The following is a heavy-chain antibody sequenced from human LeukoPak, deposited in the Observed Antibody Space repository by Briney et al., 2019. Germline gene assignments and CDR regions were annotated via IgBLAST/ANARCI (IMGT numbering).Heavy chain of an antibody. J-gene: IGHJ4*02. V-gene: IGHV3-23*01. D-gene: IGHD2-15*01. CDR3: AKGSGGSCYSGLDY. CDR2: ICGSGENT. CDR1: GFTFSSYA. Sequence: GGSLRLSCAASGFTFSSYAMSWVRQTPGKGLEWVSAICGSGENTYYADSVKGRFTISRDNSRNTLYLQMNSPRAEDTAMYYCAKGSGGSCYSGLDYWGQGTLVTVSS.